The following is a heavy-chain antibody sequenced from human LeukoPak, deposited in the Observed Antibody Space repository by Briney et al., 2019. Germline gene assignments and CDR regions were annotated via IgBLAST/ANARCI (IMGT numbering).Heavy chain of an antibody. CDR2: IYPGDSDT. V-gene: IGHV5-51*01. J-gene: IGHJ4*02. CDR3: ARRSQNCSGGSCYPYYFDY. CDR1: GYSFTNYW. D-gene: IGHD2-15*01. Sequence: GEPLKISCKGSGYSFTNYWIGWVRQMPGKGLEWMGIIYPGDSDTRYSPSFQGQVAISADKSISTAYLQWSSLKASDTAMYYCARRSQNCSGGSCYPYYFDYWGQGTLVTVSS.